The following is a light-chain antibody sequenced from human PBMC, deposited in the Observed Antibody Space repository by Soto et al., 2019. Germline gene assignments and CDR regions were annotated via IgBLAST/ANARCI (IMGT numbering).Light chain of an antibody. Sequence: EIVLTQSPDTLSLSPGERATLSCRASQSVRNNYLAWYQQKPGQAPRFLIYDASSRSTGIPDRFSGSRSGTDFTLTISRLEPEDFAVYYCQQYGRSPLTVGGGTKVEIK. V-gene: IGKV3-20*01. CDR2: DAS. J-gene: IGKJ4*01. CDR3: QQYGRSPLT. CDR1: QSVRNNY.